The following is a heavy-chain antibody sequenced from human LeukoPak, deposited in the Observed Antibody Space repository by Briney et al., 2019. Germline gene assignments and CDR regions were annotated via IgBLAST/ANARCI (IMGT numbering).Heavy chain of an antibody. D-gene: IGHD3-9*01. CDR3: ARFYDILTGIDY. J-gene: IGHJ4*02. CDR2: IYHSGST. V-gene: IGHV4-30-2*01. Sequence: PSQTLSLTCAVSGGSISSGGYSWSWIRQPPGKGLEWIGYIYHSGSTYYNPSLKSRVTISVDGSKNQFSLKLSSVTAADTAVYYCARFYDILTGIDYWGQGTLVTVSS. CDR1: GGSISSGGYS.